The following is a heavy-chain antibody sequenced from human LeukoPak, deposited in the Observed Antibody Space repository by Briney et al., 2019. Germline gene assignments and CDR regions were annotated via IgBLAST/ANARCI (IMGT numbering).Heavy chain of an antibody. V-gene: IGHV3-30*02. D-gene: IGHD2-2*01. Sequence: PGGSLRLSCAASGFTFSSYSMNWVRQAPGKGLEWVAFIQFDGSNEFYADSVKGRFTISRDNSKNTLYLQMNSLRTEDTSAYYCAEDQQLQPFHYWGQGTLVTVSS. J-gene: IGHJ4*02. CDR3: AEDQQLQPFHY. CDR1: GFTFSSYS. CDR2: IQFDGSNE.